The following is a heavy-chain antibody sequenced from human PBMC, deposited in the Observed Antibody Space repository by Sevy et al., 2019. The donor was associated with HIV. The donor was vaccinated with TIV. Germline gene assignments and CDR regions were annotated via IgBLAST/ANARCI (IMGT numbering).Heavy chain of an antibody. D-gene: IGHD3-22*01. Sequence: SETLSLTCTVSGGSVSSGSYYWSWIRQPPGKGLEAIGYIYYSGSTNYNPSLKSRVTISVDTSKNQFSLKLSSVTAADTAVYYCSRGVVVITRDDFDIWGQGTMVTVSS. CDR1: GGSVSSGSYY. J-gene: IGHJ3*02. CDR2: IYYSGST. V-gene: IGHV4-61*01. CDR3: SRGVVVITRDDFDI.